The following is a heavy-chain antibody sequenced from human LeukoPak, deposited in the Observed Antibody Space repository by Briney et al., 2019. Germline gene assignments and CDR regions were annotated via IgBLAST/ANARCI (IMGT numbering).Heavy chain of an antibody. V-gene: IGHV4-39*07. CDR3: ATFYGSGSYTPGY. D-gene: IGHD3-10*01. CDR2: INHSGST. J-gene: IGHJ4*02. CDR1: GGSVSSSIYY. Sequence: SETLSLTCTVSGGSVSSSIYYWGWIRQPPGKGLEWIGEINHSGSTNYNPSLKSRVTISVDTSKNQFSLKLSSVTAADTAVYYCATFYGSGSYTPGYWGQGTLVTVSS.